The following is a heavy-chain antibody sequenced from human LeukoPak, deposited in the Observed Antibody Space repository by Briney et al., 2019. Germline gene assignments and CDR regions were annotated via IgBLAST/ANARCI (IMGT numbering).Heavy chain of an antibody. D-gene: IGHD4-11*01. Sequence: PGGSLRLSCAASGFTFSKHWMHWVRQVPGKGLVWVSRINSDGSSTSYADSVKGRFTISRDNAKNTLYLQMNSLRAEDTAVHYCARATSYSNYGMVVWGQGTTVTVSS. CDR2: INSDGSST. V-gene: IGHV3-74*01. J-gene: IGHJ6*02. CDR1: GFTFSKHW. CDR3: ARATSYSNYGMVV.